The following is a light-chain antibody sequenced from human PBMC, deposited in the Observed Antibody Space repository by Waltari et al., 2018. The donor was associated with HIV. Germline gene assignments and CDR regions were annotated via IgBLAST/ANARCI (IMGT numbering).Light chain of an antibody. V-gene: IGLV3-1*01. J-gene: IGLJ1*01. CDR3: QAWDNSALWV. CDR2: QHT. CDR1: AWGDMY. Sequence: SYEVTQSPSVSVSPGLSATIPYSGDAWGDMYVCWYQHKPGQSPVLVIYQHTKRPPGIPERFSGSNSGNTATLTISGTQAMDEADYYCQAWDNSALWVFGSGTKVTVL.